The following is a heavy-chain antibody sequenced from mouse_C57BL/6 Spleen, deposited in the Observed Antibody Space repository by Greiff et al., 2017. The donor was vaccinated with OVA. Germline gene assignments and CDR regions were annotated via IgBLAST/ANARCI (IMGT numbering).Heavy chain of an antibody. CDR2: IYPGSGNT. J-gene: IGHJ4*01. CDR3: ARSLDYYYGSGDYAMDY. CDR1: GYTFTDYY. D-gene: IGHD1-1*01. Sequence: ESGAELVRPGASVKLSCKASGYTFTDYYINWVKQRPGQGLEWIARIYPGSGNTYYNEKFKGKATLTAEKSSSTAYMQLSSLTSEDSAVYFCARSLDYYYGSGDYAMDYWGQGTSVTVSS. V-gene: IGHV1-76*01.